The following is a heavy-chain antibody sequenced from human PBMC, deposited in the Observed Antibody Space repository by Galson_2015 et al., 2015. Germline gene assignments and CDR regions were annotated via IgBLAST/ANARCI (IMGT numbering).Heavy chain of an antibody. D-gene: IGHD5-12*01. J-gene: IGHJ4*02. Sequence: SLRLSCAASGFTFSDYYMSWIRQAPGKGLEWVSYISSSSSYTNYADSVKGRFTISRDNAKNSLYLQMYSLRAEDTAVYYCASMGPGVNIVATINARFDYWGQGTLVTVSS. CDR1: GFTFSDYY. CDR2: ISSSSSYT. CDR3: ASMGPGVNIVATINARFDY. V-gene: IGHV3-11*03.